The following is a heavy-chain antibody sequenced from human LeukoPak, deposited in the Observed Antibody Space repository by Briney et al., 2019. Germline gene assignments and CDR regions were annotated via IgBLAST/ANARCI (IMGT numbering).Heavy chain of an antibody. J-gene: IGHJ3*02. V-gene: IGHV1-24*01. CDR1: GYTLTELS. CDR2: FDPEDGET. D-gene: IGHD3-22*01. Sequence: ASVKVSCKVSGYTLTELSMHWVRQAPGKGLEWMGGFDPEDGETIYAQKFQGRVTMTEDTSTDTAYMELSSLRSEDTAVYYCATKYYYDSSGPLDAFDIWGQGTMVTVSS. CDR3: ATKYYYDSSGPLDAFDI.